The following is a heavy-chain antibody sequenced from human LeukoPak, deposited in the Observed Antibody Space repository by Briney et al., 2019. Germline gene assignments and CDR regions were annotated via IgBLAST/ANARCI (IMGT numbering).Heavy chain of an antibody. CDR3: AKELNYYDSSSLPILDY. CDR2: ISGSGGST. D-gene: IGHD3-22*01. Sequence: GGSLRLSCAASGFTFSSYAMSWVRQAPGEGLEWVSAISGSGGSTYYADSVKGRFTISRDNSKNTLYLQMNSLRAEDTAVYYCAKELNYYDSSSLPILDYWGQGTLVTVSS. J-gene: IGHJ4*02. V-gene: IGHV3-23*01. CDR1: GFTFSSYA.